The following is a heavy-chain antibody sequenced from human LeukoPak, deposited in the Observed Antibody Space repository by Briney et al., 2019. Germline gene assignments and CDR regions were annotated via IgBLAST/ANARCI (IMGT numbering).Heavy chain of an antibody. CDR3: ARDTDWLRYYGSGRNPPRFDY. Sequence: ASVKVSCKASGYTFTSYAMNWVRQAPGQRLEWMGWIYPGTGNTKYAQNFQGRVTITRDTSASTAYMELSSLRSEDTALYYCARDTDWLRYYGSGRNPPRFDYWGQGTLVTVSS. CDR1: GYTFTSYA. D-gene: IGHD3-10*01. J-gene: IGHJ4*02. V-gene: IGHV1-3*01. CDR2: IYPGTGNT.